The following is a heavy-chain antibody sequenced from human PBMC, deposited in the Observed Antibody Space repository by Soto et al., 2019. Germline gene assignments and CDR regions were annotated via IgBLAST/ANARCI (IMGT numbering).Heavy chain of an antibody. CDR1: GSSITNYY. D-gene: IGHD3-16*01. CDR2: MYTKERT. CDR3: ARDDYKDGGNNWFDP. J-gene: IGHJ5*02. Sequence: SETPSLTCTASGSSITNYYWSWIRQPAGKGLEWIGRMYTKERTNYNLSFKSRVTMSVDTSKNQFSLKLNAVTAADTAVYYCARDDYKDGGNNWFDPWGQGTLVTV. V-gene: IGHV4-4*07.